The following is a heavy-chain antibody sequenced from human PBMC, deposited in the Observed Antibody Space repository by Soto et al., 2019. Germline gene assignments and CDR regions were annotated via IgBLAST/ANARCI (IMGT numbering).Heavy chain of an antibody. D-gene: IGHD1-7*01. CDR1: GGTVTSTNW. J-gene: IGHJ4*02. CDR3: ASRDPGTSVDY. CDR2: IYRTGST. V-gene: IGHV4-4*02. Sequence: SDILSLTCAVSGGTVTSTNWSTWVRQPPGQGLEWIGEIYRTGSTNYNPSLTSRVTISLHKSENQFSLKVTSLTAADTAVYYCASRDPGTSVDYWGQGTLVTVSS.